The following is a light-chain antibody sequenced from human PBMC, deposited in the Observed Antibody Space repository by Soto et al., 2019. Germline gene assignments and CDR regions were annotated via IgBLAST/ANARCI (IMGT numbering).Light chain of an antibody. CDR3: CSYAGSYTYV. Sequence: QSVLTQPASVSGSPGQTITISCTGASSDVGGYNYVSWYQQRPGKAPKPMIYDVTKRPSGVPDRFSGSKSGNTASLTISGLQAEDEADYYCCSYAGSYTYVFGTGTKVTVL. V-gene: IGLV2-11*01. CDR1: SSDVGGYNY. CDR2: DVT. J-gene: IGLJ1*01.